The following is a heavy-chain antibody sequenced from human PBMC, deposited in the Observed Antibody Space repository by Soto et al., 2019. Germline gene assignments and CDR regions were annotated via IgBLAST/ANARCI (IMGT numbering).Heavy chain of an antibody. CDR1: GFTFDDYA. V-gene: IGHV3-9*01. Sequence: EVQLVESGGGLVQPGRSLRLSCAASGFTFDDYAMHWVRQAPGKGLEWVSGISWNSGSIGYADSVKGRFTISRDNAKNSLYLQMNSLRAEDTALYYCAKDKEMATMRYYFDYWGQGTLVTVSS. J-gene: IGHJ4*02. CDR2: ISWNSGSI. CDR3: AKDKEMATMRYYFDY. D-gene: IGHD5-12*01.